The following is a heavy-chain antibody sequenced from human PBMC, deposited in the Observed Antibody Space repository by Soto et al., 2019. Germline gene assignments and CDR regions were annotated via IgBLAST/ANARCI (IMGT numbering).Heavy chain of an antibody. V-gene: IGHV4-34*01. Sequence: QVQLQQWGAGLLKPSETLSLTCAVYGGSFSGYYWSWIRQPPGKGLEWIGEINHSGSTNYNPSLQSRVITSVDTSKNQFSLKLSSVTAADTAVYYCARGAPNYGFWSGYYKMRYFDYWGQGTLVTVSS. CDR2: INHSGST. CDR1: GGSFSGYY. CDR3: ARGAPNYGFWSGYYKMRYFDY. D-gene: IGHD3-3*01. J-gene: IGHJ4*02.